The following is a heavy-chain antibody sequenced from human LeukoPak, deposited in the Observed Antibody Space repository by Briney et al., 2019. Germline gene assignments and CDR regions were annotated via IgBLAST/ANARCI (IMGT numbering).Heavy chain of an antibody. J-gene: IGHJ5*02. CDR3: ARAPTAIAVAGTGWFDP. V-gene: IGHV4-34*01. CDR2: INHSGST. D-gene: IGHD6-19*01. Sequence: PSETLSLTCPVYGGSFSGYCWSWIRQPPGKGLEWIGEINHSGSTNYNPSLKSRVTISVDTSKNQFSLKLSSVTAADTAVYYCARAPTAIAVAGTGWFDPWGQGTLVTVSS. CDR1: GGSFSGYC.